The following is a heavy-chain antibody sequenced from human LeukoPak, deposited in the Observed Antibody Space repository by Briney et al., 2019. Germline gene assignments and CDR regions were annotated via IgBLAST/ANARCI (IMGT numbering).Heavy chain of an antibody. CDR2: ISWNSGSI. CDR3: AKDADPLYYYDSSGYTTPFDC. V-gene: IGHV3-9*01. D-gene: IGHD3-22*01. CDR1: GFTFGDYA. Sequence: GRSLRLSCAASGFTFGDYAMHWVRQAPGKGLEWVSGISWNSGSIGYADSVKGRFTISRDNSKNTLYLQMNSLRAEDTAVYYCAKDADPLYYYDSSGYTTPFDCWGQGTLVTVSS. J-gene: IGHJ4*02.